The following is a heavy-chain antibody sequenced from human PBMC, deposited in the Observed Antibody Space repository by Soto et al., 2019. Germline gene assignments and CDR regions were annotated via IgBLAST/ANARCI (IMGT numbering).Heavy chain of an antibody. Sequence: GGSLRLSCAASEFTFTYAWMSWVRQAPGKGLEWVSAISGSGGSTYYADSVKGRFTISRDNSKNTLYLQMNSLRAEDTAVYYCAKPSSGNWGQGTLVTVS. CDR3: AKPSSGN. J-gene: IGHJ4*02. CDR2: ISGSGGST. CDR1: EFTFTYAW. V-gene: IGHV3-23*01. D-gene: IGHD3-22*01.